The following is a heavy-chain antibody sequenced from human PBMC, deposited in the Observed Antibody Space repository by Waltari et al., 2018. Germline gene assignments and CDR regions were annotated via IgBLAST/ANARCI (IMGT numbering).Heavy chain of an antibody. CDR2: INHSGST. Sequence: QVQLQQWGAGLLKPSETLSLTCAVYGGSFSGSYCRWIRQPPGKGLEWIGEINHSGSTNYNPSLKSRVTISVDTSKNQFSLKLSSVTAADTAVYYCARGGDEYGDYGEYWGQGTLVTVSS. D-gene: IGHD4-17*01. CDR1: GGSFSGSY. CDR3: ARGGDEYGDYGEY. J-gene: IGHJ4*02. V-gene: IGHV4-34*01.